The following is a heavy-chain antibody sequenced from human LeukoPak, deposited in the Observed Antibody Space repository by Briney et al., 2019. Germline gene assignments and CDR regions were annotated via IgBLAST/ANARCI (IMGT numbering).Heavy chain of an antibody. CDR2: IYYSGST. CDR3: ARLGIGVVPSAMLGDYYFDY. Sequence: SETLSLTCTVSGGSISSYYWSWIRQPPGKGPEWIGYIYYSGSTKYNPSLKSRVTISVDTSKNQFSLKLTSVTAADTAVYYCARLGIGVVPSAMLGDYYFDYWGQGTLVTVSS. D-gene: IGHD2-2*01. V-gene: IGHV4-59*08. CDR1: GGSISSYY. J-gene: IGHJ4*02.